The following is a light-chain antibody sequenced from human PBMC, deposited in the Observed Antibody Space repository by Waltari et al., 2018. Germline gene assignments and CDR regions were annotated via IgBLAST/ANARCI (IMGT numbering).Light chain of an antibody. V-gene: IGLV2-14*03. J-gene: IGLJ1*01. CDR1: TSDVGGYNY. CDR2: DVS. CDR3: SSYTSISTLV. Sequence: QSALTQPASVSGSPGQSITISCTGTTSDVGGYNYVSWYQQHPGKAPKVMLYDVSNRPSGVSNRFSGSKSGNTASLTISGLHAEDEADYYCSSYTSISTLVFGTGTKVTVL.